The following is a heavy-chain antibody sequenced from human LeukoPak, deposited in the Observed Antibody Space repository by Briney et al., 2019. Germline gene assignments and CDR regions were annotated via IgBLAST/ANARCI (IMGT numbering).Heavy chain of an antibody. J-gene: IGHJ3*02. CDR3: ARDYYDSSGYYYGDAFDT. V-gene: IGHV4-59*01. D-gene: IGHD3-22*01. Sequence: SETLSLTCTVSGGSISSYYWSWIRQPPGKGLEWIGYIYYSGSTNYSPSLKSRVTISVDTSKNQFSLKLSSVTAADTAVYYCARDYYDSSGYYYGDAFDTWGQGTMVTVSS. CDR2: IYYSGST. CDR1: GGSISSYY.